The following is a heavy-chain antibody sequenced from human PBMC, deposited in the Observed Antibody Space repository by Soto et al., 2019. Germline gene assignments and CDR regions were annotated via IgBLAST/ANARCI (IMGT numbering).Heavy chain of an antibody. D-gene: IGHD3-3*01. Sequence: QVQLVQSGAEVKKPGSSVKVSCKASGGTFSSYAISWVRQAPGQGLEWMGGIIPIFGTANYAQKFQGRVTITADESTSTAYMELSSLRSEDTAVHYCARDPFGVVIYAAGNAFDIWGQGTMVTVSS. CDR1: GGTFSSYA. J-gene: IGHJ3*02. V-gene: IGHV1-69*01. CDR3: ARDPFGVVIYAAGNAFDI. CDR2: IIPIFGTA.